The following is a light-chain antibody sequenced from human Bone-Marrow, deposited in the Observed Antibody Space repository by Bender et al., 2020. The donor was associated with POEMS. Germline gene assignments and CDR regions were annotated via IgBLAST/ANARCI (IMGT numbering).Light chain of an antibody. CDR1: SSDVGSYNP. J-gene: IGLJ3*02. CDR2: GVS. V-gene: IGLV2-14*02. CDR3: ESYDSSLNGRV. Sequence: QSALTQPASVSGSPGQSITISCTGISSDVGSYNPVSWYQHHPGKAPKLLISGVSNRPSGVPDRFSGSKSGTSASLAITGLQAEDEADYYCESYDSSLNGRVFGGGTKLTVL.